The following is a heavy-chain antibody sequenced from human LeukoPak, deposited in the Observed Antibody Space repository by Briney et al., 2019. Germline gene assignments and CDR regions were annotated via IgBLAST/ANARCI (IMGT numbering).Heavy chain of an antibody. V-gene: IGHV1-24*01. Sequence: ASVTVSCKVSGYTLTELSMHWVRQAPGKGLEWMGGFDPEDGETIYAQKFQGRVTMTEDTSTDTAYMELSSLRSEDTAVYYCATYLAQYYYDSSGSFDYWGQGTLVTVSS. CDR2: FDPEDGET. J-gene: IGHJ4*02. CDR3: ATYLAQYYYDSSGSFDY. CDR1: GYTLTELS. D-gene: IGHD3-22*01.